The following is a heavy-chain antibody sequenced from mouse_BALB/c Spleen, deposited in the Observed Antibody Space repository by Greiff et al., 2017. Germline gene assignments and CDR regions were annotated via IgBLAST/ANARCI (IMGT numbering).Heavy chain of an antibody. CDR2: INPNNGGT. J-gene: IGHJ3*01. D-gene: IGHD1-1*01. CDR1: GYTFTDYN. V-gene: IGHV1-18*01. CDR3: ARHYYGSRGTWFAY. Sequence: EVQLQESGPELVKPGASVKIPCKASGYTFTDYNMDWVKQSHGKSLEWIGDINPNNGGTIYNQKFKGKATLTVDKSSSTAYMELRSLTSEDTAVYYCARHYYGSRGTWFAYWGQGTLVTVSA.